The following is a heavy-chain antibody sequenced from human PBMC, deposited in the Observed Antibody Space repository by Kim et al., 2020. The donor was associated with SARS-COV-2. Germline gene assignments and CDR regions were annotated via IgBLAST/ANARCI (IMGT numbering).Heavy chain of an antibody. V-gene: IGHV3-7*03. Sequence: DGSVKYYVDSVKGRFTISRDNAKNSLYLQMNSLRAEDTAVYYCARKNYFDYWGQGTLVTVSS. J-gene: IGHJ4*02. CDR2: DGSVK. CDR3: ARKNYFDY.